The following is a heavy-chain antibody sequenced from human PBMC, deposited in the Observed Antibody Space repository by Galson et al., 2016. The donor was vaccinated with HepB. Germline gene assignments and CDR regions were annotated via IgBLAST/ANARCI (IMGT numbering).Heavy chain of an antibody. CDR2: IRESGDT. D-gene: IGHD1-26*01. J-gene: IGHJ4*02. V-gene: IGHV3-23*01. CDR3: AKVRGRGGVGELLDY. CDR1: VSTFRSYV. Sequence: SLRLSCAASVSTFRSYVMSWVRQAPGKGLEWVSAIRESGDTHYADSVKGRFTISRDNSMNTLYLQMNNLRAEDTAVYDGAKVRGRGGVGELLDYWGQGTLVTVSS.